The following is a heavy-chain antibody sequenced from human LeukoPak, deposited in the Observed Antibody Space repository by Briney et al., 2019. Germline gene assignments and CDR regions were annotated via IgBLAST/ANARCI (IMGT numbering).Heavy chain of an antibody. V-gene: IGHV4-61*02. CDR3: ARESVRLGEFDY. J-gene: IGHJ4*02. D-gene: IGHD3-16*01. Sequence: PSETLSLTCTVSGGSISSGSYYWSWIRQPAGKGLEWIGRIYTSGSTNYNPSLKSRVTISVDTSRNQFSLKLSSVTAADTAVYYCARESVRLGEFDYWGQGTLVTVSS. CDR1: GGSISSGSYY. CDR2: IYTSGST.